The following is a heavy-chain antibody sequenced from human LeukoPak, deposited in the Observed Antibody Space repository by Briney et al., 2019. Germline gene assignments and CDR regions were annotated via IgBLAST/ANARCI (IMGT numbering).Heavy chain of an antibody. V-gene: IGHV3-30*04. CDR2: ISYDGSNK. CDR3: ARGWDFTMIVVVPY. CDR1: GFTFSSYA. D-gene: IGHD3-22*01. Sequence: GGSLRLSCAASGFTFSSYAMHWVRQAPGKGLEWVAVISYDGSNKYYADSVKGRFTISRDNSKNTLYLQMNSLRAEDTAVYYCARGWDFTMIVVVPYWGQGTLVTVSS. J-gene: IGHJ4*02.